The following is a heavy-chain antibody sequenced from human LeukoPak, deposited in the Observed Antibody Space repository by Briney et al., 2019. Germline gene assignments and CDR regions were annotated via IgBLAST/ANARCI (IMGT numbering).Heavy chain of an antibody. CDR1: GGSISSSIYY. Sequence: SETLSLTCAVSGGSISSSIYYWGWIRQPPGKGLEWIGTIYYSGSTYYNPSLKSRVTISVDTSKNQFSLRLSPVTAADTAVYYCARRSSSEDYFDYWGQGTLVTVSS. V-gene: IGHV4-39*01. J-gene: IGHJ4*02. CDR2: IYYSGST. CDR3: ARRSSSEDYFDY. D-gene: IGHD6-13*01.